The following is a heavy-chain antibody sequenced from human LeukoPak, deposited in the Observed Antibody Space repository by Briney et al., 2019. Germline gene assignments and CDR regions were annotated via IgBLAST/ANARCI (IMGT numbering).Heavy chain of an antibody. D-gene: IGHD6-6*01. CDR1: GFTVSSNY. CDR2: IYSGGST. Sequence: GGSLRLSCAASGFTVSSNYMSWVRQAPGKGLEWVSVIYSGGSTYYADSVKGRFTISRDNSKNTLYLQMSSLRAEDTAVYYCARDFLYSSSGAWGQGTLVTVSS. CDR3: ARDFLYSSSGA. V-gene: IGHV3-66*02. J-gene: IGHJ5*02.